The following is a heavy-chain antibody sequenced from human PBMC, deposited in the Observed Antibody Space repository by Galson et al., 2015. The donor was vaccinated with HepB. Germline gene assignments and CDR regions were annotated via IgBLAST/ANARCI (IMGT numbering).Heavy chain of an antibody. CDR1: GFTFSSYA. D-gene: IGHD3-10*01. V-gene: IGHV3-23*01. Sequence: SLRLSCAASGFTFSSYAMSWVRQAPGKGLEWVSAISGSGGSTYYADSVKGRFTISRDNSKNTLYLQMNSLRAEDTAVYYCAKASSPYYYGSGPPWGWGQGTLVTVSS. CDR3: AKASSPYYYGSGPPWG. CDR2: ISGSGGST. J-gene: IGHJ4*02.